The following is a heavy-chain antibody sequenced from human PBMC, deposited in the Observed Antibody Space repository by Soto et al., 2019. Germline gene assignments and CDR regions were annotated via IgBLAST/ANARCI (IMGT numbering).Heavy chain of an antibody. V-gene: IGHV4-59*01. CDR1: GGSISSYY. CDR3: ARDRAHYYGSGSYDPAYYGMDV. CDR2: IYYSGST. D-gene: IGHD3-10*01. Sequence: SETLSLTCTVSGGSISSYYWSWIRQPPGKGLEWIGYIYYSGSTNYNPSLKSRVTISVDTSKNQFSLKLSSVTAADTAVYYCARDRAHYYGSGSYDPAYYGMDVWGQGTTVTVSS. J-gene: IGHJ6*02.